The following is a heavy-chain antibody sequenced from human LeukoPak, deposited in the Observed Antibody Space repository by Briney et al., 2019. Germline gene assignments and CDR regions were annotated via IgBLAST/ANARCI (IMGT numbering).Heavy chain of an antibody. J-gene: IGHJ4*02. Sequence: GGSLRLPCEASGFTFSTFAMIWVRQPPGKGLEWVSSIFPSGGEIHYADSVRGRFTISRDNSKSTLSLQMNSLRAEDTAIYYCATYRQVLLPFESWGQGTLVTASS. CDR2: IFPSGGEI. CDR3: ATYRQVLLPFES. D-gene: IGHD2-8*02. CDR1: GFTFSTFA. V-gene: IGHV3-23*01.